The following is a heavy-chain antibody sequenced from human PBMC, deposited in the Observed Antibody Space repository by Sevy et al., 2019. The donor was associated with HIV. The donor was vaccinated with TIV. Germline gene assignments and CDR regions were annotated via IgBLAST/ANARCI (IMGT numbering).Heavy chain of an antibody. CDR2: ISAYNGNT. J-gene: IGHJ4*02. CDR3: ASGEYDFWSGYSSFDY. D-gene: IGHD3-3*01. CDR1: GYTFTSYG. Sequence: ASVKVSCKASGYTFTSYGISWVRQAPGQGLEWMGWISAYNGNTNYAQKLQGRVTMTTDTSTSTAYMELRSLRSDDTVVYYSASGEYDFWSGYSSFDYWGQGTLVTVSS. V-gene: IGHV1-18*04.